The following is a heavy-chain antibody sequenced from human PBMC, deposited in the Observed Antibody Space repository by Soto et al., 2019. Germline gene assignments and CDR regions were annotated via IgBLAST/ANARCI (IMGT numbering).Heavy chain of an antibody. CDR3: ARDRPYCSSTSCSPGWFAP. CDR2: INAGNGNT. CDR1: GYTFTSYA. V-gene: IGHV1-3*01. D-gene: IGHD2-2*01. J-gene: IGHJ5*02. Sequence: ASVKVSCKASGYTFTSYAMHWVRQAPGQRLEWMGWINAGNGNTKYSQKFQGRVTITRDTSASTAYMELSSLRSEDTAVYYCARDRPYCSSTSCSPGWFAPWGQGTLVTVSS.